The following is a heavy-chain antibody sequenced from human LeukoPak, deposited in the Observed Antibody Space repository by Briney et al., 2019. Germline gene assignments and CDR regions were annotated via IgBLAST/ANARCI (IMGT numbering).Heavy chain of an antibody. CDR2: IYTSGST. Sequence: SETLSLTCTVSGGSISSDYWSWIRQPAGKGLEWIGRIYTSGSTNYNPSLKSRVTMSVDTSKNQFSLKLSSVTAADTAVYYCAREDIVVVPAAIRGRYYYYYYMDVWGKGTTVTVSS. D-gene: IGHD2-2*02. CDR3: AREDIVVVPAAIRGRYYYYYYMDV. CDR1: GGSISSDY. J-gene: IGHJ6*03. V-gene: IGHV4-4*07.